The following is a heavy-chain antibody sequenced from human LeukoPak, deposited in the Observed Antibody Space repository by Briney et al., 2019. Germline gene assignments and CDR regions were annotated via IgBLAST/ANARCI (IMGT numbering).Heavy chain of an antibody. CDR2: ITGSSSYI. D-gene: IGHD6-6*01. CDR1: GFTFSTYY. V-gene: IGHV3-21*01. CDR3: ASGFSSSPYFDY. Sequence: GGSLRLSCAASGFTFSTYYMNWVRQAPGKGLEWVSFITGSSSYIYYTDSVKGRFTISRDNARNSLFLQMNSLRDEDTAVYYCASGFSSSPYFDYWGQGTLVTVSS. J-gene: IGHJ4*02.